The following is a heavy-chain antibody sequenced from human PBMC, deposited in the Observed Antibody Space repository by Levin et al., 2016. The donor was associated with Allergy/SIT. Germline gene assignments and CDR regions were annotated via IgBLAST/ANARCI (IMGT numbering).Heavy chain of an antibody. J-gene: IGHJ4*02. D-gene: IGHD1-26*01. Sequence: SETLSLTCAVYGGSFSGYYWSWIRQPPGKGLEWIGEINHSGSTNYNPSLKSRVTISVDTSKNQFSLKLSSVAAADTAVYYCTRHGGSTEGALGYWGQGTLVTVSS. CDR2: INHSGST. CDR1: GGSFSGYY. V-gene: IGHV4-34*01. CDR3: TRHGGSTEGALGY.